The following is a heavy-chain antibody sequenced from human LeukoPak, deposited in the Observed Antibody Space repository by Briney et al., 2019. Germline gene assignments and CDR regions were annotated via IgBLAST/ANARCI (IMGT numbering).Heavy chain of an antibody. CDR3: AKDQGIGDYASTDY. V-gene: IGHV3-33*06. J-gene: IGHJ4*02. D-gene: IGHD4-17*01. CDR2: IWYDGNNK. CDR1: GFTFSSFG. Sequence: GGSLRLSCAASGFTFSSFGMHWVRQAPGKGLEWVAIIWYDGNNKYYADSVKGRFTISRDNSKNMLYLQMNSLRAEDTAVYYCAKDQGIGDYASTDYWSQGTLVTVSS.